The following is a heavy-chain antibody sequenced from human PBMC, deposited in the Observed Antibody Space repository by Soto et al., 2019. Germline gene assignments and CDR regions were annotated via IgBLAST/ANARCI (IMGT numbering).Heavy chain of an antibody. V-gene: IGHV3-30*18. CDR2: ISYDGSNK. CDR1: GFTFSSYG. J-gene: IGHJ4*02. D-gene: IGHD6-19*01. CDR3: AKDHLAGRWGHGTLDY. Sequence: GGSLRLSCAASGFTFSSYGMHWVRQAPGKGLEWVAVISYDGSNKYYADSVKGRFTISRDNSKNTLYLQMNSLRAEDTAVYYCAKDHLAGRWGHGTLDYWGQGTLVTVSS.